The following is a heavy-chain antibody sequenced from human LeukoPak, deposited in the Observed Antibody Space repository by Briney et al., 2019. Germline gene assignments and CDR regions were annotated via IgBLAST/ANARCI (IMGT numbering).Heavy chain of an antibody. D-gene: IGHD2-2*01. CDR1: GFTFSSYW. CDR2: ITQDGSEK. Sequence: GGSLRLSCAASGFTFSSYWMSWVRQAPGEGLEWVANITQDGSEKYYVHSVKGRFTISRDNAKNSLYLQMNSLRAEDTAVYYCARGRVDIVVVPAAVYYMDVWGKGTTVTVSS. J-gene: IGHJ6*03. V-gene: IGHV3-7*01. CDR3: ARGRVDIVVVPAAVYYMDV.